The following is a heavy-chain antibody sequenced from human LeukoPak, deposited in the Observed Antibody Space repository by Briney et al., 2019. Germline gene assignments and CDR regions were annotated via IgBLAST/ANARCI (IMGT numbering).Heavy chain of an antibody. D-gene: IGHD5-24*01. Sequence: PSETLSLTCTVSGGSISSSSYYWGWIRQPPGKGLEWIGSIYYGGSTYYNPSLKSRVTISVDTSKNQFSLKLSSVTAADTAVYYCARGSTRWLQPRYFDYWGQGTLVTVSS. CDR3: ARGSTRWLQPRYFDY. V-gene: IGHV4-39*01. CDR1: GGSISSSSYY. J-gene: IGHJ4*02. CDR2: IYYGGST.